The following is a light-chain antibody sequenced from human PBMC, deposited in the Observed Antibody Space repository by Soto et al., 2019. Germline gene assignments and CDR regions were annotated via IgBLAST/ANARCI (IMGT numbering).Light chain of an antibody. J-gene: IGKJ1*01. CDR2: DTS. V-gene: IGKV3D-20*02. CDR3: QQRSNWPRT. CDR1: QSVGGSS. Sequence: ETVLTQSPGTLSLSPGERATVSCRASQSVGGSSLAWYQQRPGQAPRLLIYDTSKRATGIPDRFSGSGSGTDFTLTISRLEPEDFAVYYCQQRSNWPRTFGQGTKVDIK.